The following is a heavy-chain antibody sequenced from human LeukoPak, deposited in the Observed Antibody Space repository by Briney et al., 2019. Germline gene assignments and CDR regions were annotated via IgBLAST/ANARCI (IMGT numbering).Heavy chain of an antibody. CDR2: ISSSGSTI. CDR1: GFTFSSYE. D-gene: IGHD2-2*01. V-gene: IGHV3-48*03. J-gene: IGHJ4*02. CDR3: ARDGPVACSSTSCYADYFDY. Sequence: GGSLRLSCAASGFTFSSYEINWVRQAPGKGLEWVSYISSSGSTIYYADSVKGRFTISGDNAKNSLYLQMNSLRAEDTAVYCCARDGPVACSSTSCYADYFDYWGQGTLVTVSS.